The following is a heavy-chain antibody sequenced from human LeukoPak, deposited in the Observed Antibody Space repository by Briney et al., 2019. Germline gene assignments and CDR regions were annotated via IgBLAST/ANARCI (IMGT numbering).Heavy chain of an antibody. V-gene: IGHV1-2*02. CDR2: INPNSGGT. Sequence: GASVKVSCKASGYTFTGYYMHWVRQAPGQGLERMGWINPNSGGTNYAQKFQGRVTMTRDTSISTAYMELSRLRSDDTAVYYCARHPSSVAAAGTFLNWGQGTLVTVSS. D-gene: IGHD6-13*01. CDR3: ARHPSSVAAAGTFLN. J-gene: IGHJ4*02. CDR1: GYTFTGYY.